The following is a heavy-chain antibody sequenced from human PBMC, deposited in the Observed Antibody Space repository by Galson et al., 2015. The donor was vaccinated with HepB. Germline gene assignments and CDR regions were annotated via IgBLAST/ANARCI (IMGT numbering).Heavy chain of an antibody. CDR2: ISAYNGNT. D-gene: IGHD3-9*01. CDR3: ARDGIRYFDWLLSSFDY. CDR1: GYTCTSYG. Sequence: SVKVSCKASGYTCTSYGLSWVRQAPGQGLEWMGWISAYNGNTHYAQKLQGRVTMTTDTSTSTGYMELRSLRSDDTAVYFCARDGIRYFDWLLSSFDYWGQGTLVTVSS. V-gene: IGHV1-18*01. J-gene: IGHJ4*02.